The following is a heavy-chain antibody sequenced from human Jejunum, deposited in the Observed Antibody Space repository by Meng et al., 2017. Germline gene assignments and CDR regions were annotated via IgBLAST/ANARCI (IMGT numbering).Heavy chain of an antibody. Sequence: GESLKISCAASGFTFSTYWMTLVRQAPGKGLEWVANIRYDGSEEHFVDSLKGRFTISRDNAKNSLYLQMNSLRAEDTAVYYCATSVSHAFDNWGQGTLVTVSS. CDR1: GFTFSTYW. J-gene: IGHJ4*02. V-gene: IGHV3-7*01. D-gene: IGHD5/OR15-5a*01. CDR2: IRYDGSEE. CDR3: ATSVSHAFDN.